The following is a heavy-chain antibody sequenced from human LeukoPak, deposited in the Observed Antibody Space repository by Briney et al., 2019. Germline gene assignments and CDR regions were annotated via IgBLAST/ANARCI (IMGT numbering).Heavy chain of an antibody. CDR1: GGTFSSYA. J-gene: IGHJ3*02. CDR2: IIPIFGTA. V-gene: IGHV1-69*13. Sequence: SVKVSCKASGGTFSSYAISWVRQAPGQGLEWMGGIIPIFGTANYAQKFQGRVTITADESTSTAYMELSSLRSEDTAVYYCAREPTYYDSSGDAFDIWGQGTMVTVSS. CDR3: AREPTYYDSSGDAFDI. D-gene: IGHD3-22*01.